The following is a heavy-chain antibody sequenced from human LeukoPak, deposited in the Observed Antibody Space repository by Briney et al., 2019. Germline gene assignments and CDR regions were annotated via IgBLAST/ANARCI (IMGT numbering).Heavy chain of an antibody. V-gene: IGHV3-30-3*01. CDR1: EFTFRTYS. CDR2: IAYDESKI. D-gene: IGHD3-22*01. J-gene: IGHJ4*02. Sequence: PGGSLRLSCAASEFTFRTYSFHWVRQAPGRGLEWVALIAYDESKIFYADSVKGRFTISRDNSNNTFYLQMNSLRVEDSAVYYCARGTYYHDSSGFHQIDYWGQGTLVTVSS. CDR3: ARGTYYHDSSGFHQIDY.